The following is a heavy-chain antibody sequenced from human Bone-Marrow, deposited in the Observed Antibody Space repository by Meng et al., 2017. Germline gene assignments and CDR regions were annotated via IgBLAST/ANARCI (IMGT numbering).Heavy chain of an antibody. J-gene: IGHJ2*01. CDR1: GGSISSGNHY. D-gene: IGHD4-17*01. Sequence: QVHVQGSGPGMCKPSQTLSLTCTVSGGSISSGNHYWSWIRQHPGKGLEYIGYIYYSGSTYYNPSLKSRVIISVDTSKNQFSLRLNSVTAADTAVYYCASLYGDSSVWYLDLWGRGTLVTVSS. CDR2: IYYSGST. V-gene: IGHV4-31*03. CDR3: ASLYGDSSVWYLDL.